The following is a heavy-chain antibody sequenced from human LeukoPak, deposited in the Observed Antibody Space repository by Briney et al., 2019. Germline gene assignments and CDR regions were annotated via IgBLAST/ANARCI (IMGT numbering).Heavy chain of an antibody. CDR3: ARGFRYGGKPLDY. J-gene: IGHJ4*02. V-gene: IGHV3-21*01. CDR1: GSTFSIYN. CDR2: ISSSGNI. D-gene: IGHD5-12*01. Sequence: GGSLRLSCAASGSTFSIYNMNWVRQAPGKGLGWVSSISSSGNIHYADSVKGRFTISRDNAKNSLYLQMNSLRAEDTAVYYCARGFRYGGKPLDYWGQGTLVTVSS.